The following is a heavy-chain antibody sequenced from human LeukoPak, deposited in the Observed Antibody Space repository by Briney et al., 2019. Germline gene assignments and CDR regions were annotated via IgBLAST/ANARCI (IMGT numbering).Heavy chain of an antibody. CDR2: LYYSGST. V-gene: IGHV4-39*01. CDR1: GGSFSSTEFS. CDR3: ARLSKGRYFDYIFDY. Sequence: SETLSLTCTVSGGSFSSTEFSWGWLRQPPGKGLQRVGNLYYSGSTSYHPSLNSRVTMSVDTSKNQFSLKMTSVTAADTAVYYCARLSKGRYFDYIFDYWGQGSLVTVSS. D-gene: IGHD3-9*01. J-gene: IGHJ4*02.